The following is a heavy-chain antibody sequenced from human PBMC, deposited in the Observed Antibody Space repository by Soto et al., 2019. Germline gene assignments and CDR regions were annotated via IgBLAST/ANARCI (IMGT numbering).Heavy chain of an antibody. CDR2: FRSKRGTVAT. D-gene: IGHD3-9*01. CDR1: GFTFSGSV. J-gene: IGHJ5*02. CDR3: TGGMSLNNYDIVIIPLYP. Sequence: DVQLVESGGGLVQPGGSLKLSCASSGFTFSGSVMHWVRQASGKGLEWVGRFRSKRGTVATAYGASVKGRFSISINESNNTSCVVRDNLEYVDTAVYSCTGGMSLNNYDIVIIPLYPWGQGIRVTVS. V-gene: IGHV3-73*02.